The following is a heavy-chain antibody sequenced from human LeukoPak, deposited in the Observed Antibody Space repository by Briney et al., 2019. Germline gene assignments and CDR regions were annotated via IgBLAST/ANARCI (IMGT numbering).Heavy chain of an antibody. CDR2: IRFDGRNI. CDR1: GFTFSSYG. V-gene: IGHV3-30*02. D-gene: IGHD6-13*01. J-gene: IGHJ4*02. Sequence: GGSLRLSCAASGFTFSSYGMHWVRQAPGKGLEWVAFIRFDGRNIYYADSVKGRLTISRDNSKNTLYLQMNSLRAEDTAVYYCAKAVGYSSSYLGYWGQGTLVTVSS. CDR3: AKAVGYSSSYLGY.